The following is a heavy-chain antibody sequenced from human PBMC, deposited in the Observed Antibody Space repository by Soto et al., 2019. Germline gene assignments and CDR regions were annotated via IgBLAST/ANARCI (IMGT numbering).Heavy chain of an antibody. CDR3: ARDDGSSWPPNPGMDV. D-gene: IGHD6-13*01. J-gene: IGHJ6*02. CDR1: GFTFSSYG. Sequence: GGSLRLSCAASGFTFSSYGMHWVRQAPGKGLEWVAVIWYDGSNKYYADSVKGRFTISRDNSKNTLYLQMNSLRAEDTAVYYCARDDGSSWPPNPGMDVWGQGTTVTVSS. V-gene: IGHV3-33*01. CDR2: IWYDGSNK.